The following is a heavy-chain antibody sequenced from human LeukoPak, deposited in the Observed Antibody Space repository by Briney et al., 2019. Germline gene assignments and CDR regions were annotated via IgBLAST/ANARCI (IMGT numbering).Heavy chain of an antibody. CDR3: ARPPRYKSYFDY. V-gene: IGHV1-8*03. J-gene: IGHJ4*02. D-gene: IGHD1-1*01. CDR2: MNPNSGNT. Sequence: ASVKVSCKASGYTFTSYDINWVRQATGQGLEWMGWMNPNSGNTGYAQKFQGRVTITRNTSISTAYMELSSLRSEDTAVYYCARPPRYKSYFDYWGQGTLVTVSS. CDR1: GYTFTSYD.